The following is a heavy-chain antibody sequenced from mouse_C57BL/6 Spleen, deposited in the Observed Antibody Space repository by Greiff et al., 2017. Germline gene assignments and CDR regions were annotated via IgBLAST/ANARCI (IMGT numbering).Heavy chain of an antibody. Sequence: VQLQESGPELVKPGASVKISCKASGYAFSSSWMNWVKQRPGKGLEWIGRIYPGDGDTNYNGKFKGKATLTADKSSSTAYMQLSSLTSEDSAVYFCARDGGNYVGAMDYWGQGTSVTVSS. CDR1: GYAFSSSW. CDR3: ARDGGNYVGAMDY. D-gene: IGHD2-1*01. V-gene: IGHV1-82*01. J-gene: IGHJ4*01. CDR2: IYPGDGDT.